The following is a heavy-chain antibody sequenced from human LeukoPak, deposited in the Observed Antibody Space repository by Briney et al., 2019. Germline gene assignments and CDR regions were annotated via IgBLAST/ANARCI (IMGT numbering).Heavy chain of an antibody. D-gene: IGHD3-10*01. CDR2: INPNSGGT. CDR1: EYTFTGYY. J-gene: IGHJ4*02. Sequence: GASVKVSCKASEYTFTGYYMHWVRQAPGQGLEWMGWINPNSGGTNYAQKFQGRVTMTRDTSISTAYMEVSRLRSDDTAVYYCARDHMVRGIITSFDYWGQGTLVTASS. CDR3: ARDHMVRGIITSFDY. V-gene: IGHV1-2*02.